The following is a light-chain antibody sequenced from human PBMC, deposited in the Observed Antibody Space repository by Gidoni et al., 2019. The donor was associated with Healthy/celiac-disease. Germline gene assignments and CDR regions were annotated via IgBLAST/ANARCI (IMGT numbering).Light chain of an antibody. V-gene: IGKV3-20*01. J-gene: IGKJ5*01. CDR2: GAS. CDR1: QSVSSSY. CDR3: QQYGSSPPIT. Sequence: LTQSPGTLSLSPGERATLSCRASQSVSSSYLAWYQQKPGQAPRLLIYGASSRATGIPDRFSGSGSGTDFTLTISRLEPEDFAVYYCQQYGSSPPITFGQXTRLEIK.